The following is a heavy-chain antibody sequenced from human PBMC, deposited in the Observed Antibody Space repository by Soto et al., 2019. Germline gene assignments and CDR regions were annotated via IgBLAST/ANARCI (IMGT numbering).Heavy chain of an antibody. CDR1: VFTFSSYA. CDR3: AKGLYDYEDYFDY. D-gene: IGHD4-17*01. CDR2: ISGSGGST. J-gene: IGHJ4*02. Sequence: WWSLRLSCSASVFTFSSYAMSWFRQAPGKGLEWVSAISGSGGSTYYADSVKGRFTISRDNSKNTLYLQMDSLRAEDTAVYYCAKGLYDYEDYFDYWGQGTLVTVSS. V-gene: IGHV3-23*01.